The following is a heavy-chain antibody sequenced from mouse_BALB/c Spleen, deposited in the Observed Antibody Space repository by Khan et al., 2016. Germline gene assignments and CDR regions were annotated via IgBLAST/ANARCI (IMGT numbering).Heavy chain of an antibody. CDR2: INPSNGRT. CDR1: GYTFTSYW. D-gene: IGHD2-3*01. CDR3: ARSYDGLAY. J-gene: IGHJ3*01. Sequence: QVQLQQPGAELVKPGASVKLSCKASGYTFTSYWMHWVKQRPGQGLEWIGEINPSNGRTNYNEKFKSKATLTVDKSSSTAYMQLSSLTSEDSAVYCCARSYDGLAYWGQGALVPVSA. V-gene: IGHV1S81*02.